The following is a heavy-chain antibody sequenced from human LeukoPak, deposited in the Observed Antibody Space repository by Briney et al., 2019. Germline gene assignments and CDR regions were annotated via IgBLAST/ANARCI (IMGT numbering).Heavy chain of an antibody. V-gene: IGHV3-48*01. D-gene: IGHD3-10*01. CDR1: GSTFSSYS. Sequence: GGSLRLSCAASGSTFSSYSMNWVRQAPGKGLEWVSYTSGTSSTIHYADSVKGRFTISRDNSKNTLYLQMNSLRAEDTAVYYCAKGPSGSYYGFDMWGQGTMVTVSS. J-gene: IGHJ3*02. CDR2: TSGTSSTI. CDR3: AKGPSGSYYGFDM.